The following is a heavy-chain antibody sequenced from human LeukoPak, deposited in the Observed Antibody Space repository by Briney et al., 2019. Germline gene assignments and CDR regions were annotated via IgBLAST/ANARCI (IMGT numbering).Heavy chain of an antibody. J-gene: IGHJ4*02. Sequence: GGSLRLSCAASGFTVRSNYMSWVRQAPGKGLEWVSIIYSGGTTYYADSVKGRFTISRDNAKNSLYLQMNSLRAEDMALYYCAKGRTYSSPSYFDYWAREPWSPSPQ. V-gene: IGHV3-53*05. D-gene: IGHD6-6*01. CDR3: AKGRTYSSPSYFDY. CDR2: IYSGGTT. CDR1: GFTVRSNY.